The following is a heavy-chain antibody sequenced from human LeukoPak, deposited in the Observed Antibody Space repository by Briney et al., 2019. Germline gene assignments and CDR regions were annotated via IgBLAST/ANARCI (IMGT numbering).Heavy chain of an antibody. V-gene: IGHV3-30*02. CDR3: AKDGGIVVVPAPIDY. CDR2: IRYDGSNK. Sequence: PGGSLRLSCAASGFTFSSYCMHWVRQPPGKGLEWVAFIRYDGSNKYYADSVKGRFTISRDNSKNTLYLQMNSLRAEDTAVYYCAKDGGIVVVPAPIDYWGQGPLVTVSS. J-gene: IGHJ4*02. CDR1: GFTFSSYC. D-gene: IGHD2-2*01.